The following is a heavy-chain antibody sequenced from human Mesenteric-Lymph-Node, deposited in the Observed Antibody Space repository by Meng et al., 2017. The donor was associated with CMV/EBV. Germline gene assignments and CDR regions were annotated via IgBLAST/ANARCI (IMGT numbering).Heavy chain of an antibody. J-gene: IGHJ4*02. CDR2: IYGTGIT. CDR1: GVSVTSGAYH. Sequence: QVPLQVAGPGLVEPSDNLSRLLCGSGVSVTSGAYHWSWIRQSPGKGLEWIGYIYGTGITIYNPSLKSRVTILLETSKNQFSLKLNSVTTADTAVYYCAKSRSSTPGIVDDWGQGTLVTVSS. D-gene: IGHD2/OR15-2a*01. V-gene: IGHV4-61*08. CDR3: AKSRSSTPGIVDD.